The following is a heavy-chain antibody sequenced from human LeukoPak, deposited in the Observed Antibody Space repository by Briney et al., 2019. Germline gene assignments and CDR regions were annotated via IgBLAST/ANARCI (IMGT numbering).Heavy chain of an antibody. CDR1: GFTFSSYA. D-gene: IGHD3-22*01. Sequence: GGSLRLSCAASGFTFSSYAMSWVRQAPGKGLEWVGRIKSKTNGGTTEYAAPVKGRFTILRDDSKNTLYLQMNSLKTEDTAVYYCMLGSGSYDSSDFDYWGQGTLVTVSS. V-gene: IGHV3-15*01. CDR2: IKSKTNGGTT. CDR3: MLGSGSYDSSDFDY. J-gene: IGHJ4*02.